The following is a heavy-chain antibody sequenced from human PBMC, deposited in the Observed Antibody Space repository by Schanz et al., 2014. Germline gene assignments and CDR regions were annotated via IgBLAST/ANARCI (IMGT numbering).Heavy chain of an antibody. CDR1: GFTFSSYG. J-gene: IGHJ4*02. CDR3: ARGTDWNLHY. CDR2: IGYLGDT. D-gene: IGHD1-1*01. Sequence: VQLVESGGGVVQPGRSLRLSCAASGFTFSSYGMHWVRQAPGKGLEWVSTIGYLGDTYYPDSVKGRFTVSRDSGQNSLYLQMNSLRAGDTAVYYCARGTDWNLHYWGQGALVTVSS. V-gene: IGHV3-13*01.